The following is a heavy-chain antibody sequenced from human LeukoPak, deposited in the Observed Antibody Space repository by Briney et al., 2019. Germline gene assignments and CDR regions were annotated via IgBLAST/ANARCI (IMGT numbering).Heavy chain of an antibody. CDR3: ARDRPVVAAPLEIYYYYGMDV. V-gene: IGHV1-2*02. CDR1: GYTFTGYY. CDR2: INPNSGGT. Sequence: ASVKVSCKASGYTFTGYYMHWVRQAPGQGLEWMGWINPNSGGTNYAQKFQGRVTMTRDTSISTAYMGLSRLRSDDTAVYYCARDRPVVAAPLEIYYYYGMDVWGQGTTVTVSS. J-gene: IGHJ6*02. D-gene: IGHD2-15*01.